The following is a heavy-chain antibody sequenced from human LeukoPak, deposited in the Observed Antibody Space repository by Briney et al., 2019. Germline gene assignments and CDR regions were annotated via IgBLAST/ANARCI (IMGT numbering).Heavy chain of an antibody. CDR3: VKDHPPGIVVADRDY. V-gene: IGHV3-30*18. CDR1: GFTFSSYG. CDR2: ISYDGSNK. D-gene: IGHD6-19*01. Sequence: PGGSLRLSCAASGFTFSSYGMHWVRQAPGKGLEWVAVISYDGSNKYYADSVKGRFTISRDNSKNTLYLQINSLRAEDTAVYYCVKDHPPGIVVADRDYWGQGTLVTISS. J-gene: IGHJ4*02.